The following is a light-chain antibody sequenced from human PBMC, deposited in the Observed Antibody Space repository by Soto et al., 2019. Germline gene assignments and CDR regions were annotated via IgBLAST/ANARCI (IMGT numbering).Light chain of an antibody. CDR2: AVN. CDR3: KSYAGSNTYV. J-gene: IGLJ1*01. Sequence: QSALTQPPSASGSPGQSVTISCTGTSSDVGAYNYVSWYQQEPGKAPKLMIYAVNKRPSGVPDRFSGSKSGNTASLTVSGLRAADEADYFCKSYAGSNTYVFGSGTKLTVL. V-gene: IGLV2-8*01. CDR1: SSDVGAYNY.